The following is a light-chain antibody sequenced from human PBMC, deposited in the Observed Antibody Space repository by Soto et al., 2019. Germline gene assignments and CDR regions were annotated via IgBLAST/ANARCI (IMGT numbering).Light chain of an antibody. CDR2: GAS. CDR1: QAVSNKY. CDR3: QQYGSSPIT. J-gene: IGKJ5*01. V-gene: IGKV3-20*01. Sequence: EVVLTQSPDTLSLSPGERATLSCRASQAVSNKYLTWYQQKPGQPPRLLTYGASSRATGVPDRFSGRGSGTDFTLTISRLEPEDFAVYYCQQYGSSPITFGQGTRLEIK.